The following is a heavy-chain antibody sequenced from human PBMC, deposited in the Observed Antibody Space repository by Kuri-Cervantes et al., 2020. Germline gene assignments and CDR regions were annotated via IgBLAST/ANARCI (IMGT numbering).Heavy chain of an antibody. V-gene: IGHV4-61*01. Sequence: SETLSLTWTVSGGSISSSSYYWSWIRQPPGKGLEWIGYIYYSGSTNYNPSLKSRVTISVDTSKNQFSLKLSSVTAADTAVYYCARTNDAFDIWGQGTRGTASS. CDR3: ARTNDAFDI. J-gene: IGHJ3*02. CDR1: GGSISSSSYY. CDR2: IYYSGST.